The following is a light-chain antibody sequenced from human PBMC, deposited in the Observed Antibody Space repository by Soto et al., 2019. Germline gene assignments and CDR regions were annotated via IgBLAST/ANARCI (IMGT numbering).Light chain of an antibody. CDR1: QSVSNHY. CDR3: QPYGSSPRWT. CDR2: DVS. J-gene: IGKJ1*01. Sequence: EFVLTQSPGTLSLSPGERPTLSYRASQSVSNHYLAWYQQKPGQAPRLXXYDVSNRATGIPARFSGSGSGTDFTLTISSLETPDFAMYDCQPYGSSPRWTFGQGTQVDI. V-gene: IGKV3-20*01.